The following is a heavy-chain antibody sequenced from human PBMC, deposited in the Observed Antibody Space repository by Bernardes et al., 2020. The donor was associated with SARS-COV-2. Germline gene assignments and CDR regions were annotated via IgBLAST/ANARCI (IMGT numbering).Heavy chain of an antibody. J-gene: IGHJ4*02. CDR1: GFAFSTYA. Sequence: GSLRLSCPASGFAFSTYAMSWVRQAPGKGLEWVSVISGSGGTTYYSVSVKGRFTISRDNSQNMLYLQMSSLRAEDTAVYFCAKDLIAGTLGGLPQTFDYWGQGTLVTVSS. CDR2: ISGSGGTT. CDR3: AKDLIAGTLGGLPQTFDY. D-gene: IGHD3-16*01. V-gene: IGHV3-23*01.